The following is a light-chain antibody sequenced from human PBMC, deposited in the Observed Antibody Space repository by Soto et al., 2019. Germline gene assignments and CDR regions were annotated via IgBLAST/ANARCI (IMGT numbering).Light chain of an antibody. Sequence: QSVLTQPASVSGSPGQSITISCTGTSSDVGGYNYVSWYQQHPGKAPKLMIFEVSNRPSGVSNRFSGSKSGNTASLTISGLQTEDEADYYCTSYTSSFTHFFGTGTKVTVL. CDR1: SSDVGGYNY. J-gene: IGLJ1*01. V-gene: IGLV2-14*01. CDR2: EVS. CDR3: TSYTSSFTHF.